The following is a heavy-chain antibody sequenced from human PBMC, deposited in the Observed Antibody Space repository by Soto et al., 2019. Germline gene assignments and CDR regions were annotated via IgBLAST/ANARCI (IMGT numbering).Heavy chain of an antibody. J-gene: IGHJ4*02. CDR1: GFTFSSYA. D-gene: IGHD3-3*01. CDR2: ISGSGGNT. V-gene: IGHV3-23*01. Sequence: AGGSLRLSCAASGFTFSSYAMSWVRQAPGKGLEWVAAISGSGGNTYYADSVKGRFTISGDNSKNTLYLQMSSLRAEDTAVYYCAKVFLYPRHYFDYWGQGTLVTVSS. CDR3: AKVFLYPRHYFDY.